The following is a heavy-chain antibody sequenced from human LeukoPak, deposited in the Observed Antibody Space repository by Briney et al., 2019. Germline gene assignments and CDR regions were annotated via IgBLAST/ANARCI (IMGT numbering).Heavy chain of an antibody. Sequence: SQTLSLTCTVSGGSISSYYWSWIRRPAGKELEWIGRIYTSGSTNYNPSLKSRVTMSVDTSKNQFSLKLSSVTAADTAVYYCARGGEYSSQSWDYWGQGTLVTVSS. CDR1: GGSISSYY. CDR3: ARGGEYSSQSWDY. V-gene: IGHV4-4*07. D-gene: IGHD6-6*01. J-gene: IGHJ4*02. CDR2: IYTSGST.